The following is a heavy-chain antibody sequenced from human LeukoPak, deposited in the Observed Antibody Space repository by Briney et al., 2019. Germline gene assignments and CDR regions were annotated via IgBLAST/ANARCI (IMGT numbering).Heavy chain of an antibody. Sequence: SETLSLTCAVYGASFSDFHWTWIRQSPGKGLEWIGEINHNNYNPSLKSRVTISLDTSKNQISLNLTSVTAADTAVYYCARGRRAFYQTRGNRFYYDMDVWGKGRPVIVSS. CDR1: GASFSDFH. D-gene: IGHD2/OR15-2a*01. CDR3: ARGRRAFYQTRGNRFYYDMDV. CDR2: INHN. J-gene: IGHJ6*03. V-gene: IGHV4-34*01.